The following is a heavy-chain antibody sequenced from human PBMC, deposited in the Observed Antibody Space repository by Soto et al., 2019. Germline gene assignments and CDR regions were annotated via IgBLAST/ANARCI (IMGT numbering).Heavy chain of an antibody. Sequence: EAQLVESGGGLVQPGGSLRLSCEASGFMFGVYWMSWVRQAPGKGLEWVANINDDGSERNYVDSVKGRFTISRDTPNNLLFLRMNSLRDEDTAVYYCAREFYGYYTYGPGDYWGQGTLVAVSS. CDR3: AREFYGYYTYGPGDY. D-gene: IGHD3-3*01. CDR1: GFMFGVYW. J-gene: IGHJ4*02. CDR2: INDDGSER. V-gene: IGHV3-7*01.